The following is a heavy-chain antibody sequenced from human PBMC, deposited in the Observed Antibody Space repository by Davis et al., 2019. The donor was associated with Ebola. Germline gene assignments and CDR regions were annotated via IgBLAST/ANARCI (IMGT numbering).Heavy chain of an antibody. D-gene: IGHD2-21*02. J-gene: IGHJ2*01. CDR1: GGSVSSSNW. Sequence: SETLSLTCAVSGGSVSSSNWWSWVRQAPGKGLEWLGEIDPSGTTNSNPSLKSRVTLSVDKSKNHVLLNLNSVTAADTAVYYCARSPGRSLVVTALSRNFDLWGRGTLVTVSS. CDR3: ARSPGRSLVVTALSRNFDL. CDR2: IDPSGTT. V-gene: IGHV4-4*02.